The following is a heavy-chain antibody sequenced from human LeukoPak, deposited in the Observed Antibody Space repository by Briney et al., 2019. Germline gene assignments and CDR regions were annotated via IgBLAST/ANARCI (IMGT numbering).Heavy chain of an antibody. CDR1: GGSISSGDYY. V-gene: IGHV4-30-4*02. CDR2: IYYSGST. Sequence: PSETLCLTCTVSGGSISSGDYYWSWIRQPPGKGLEWIGYIYYSGSTYYNPSLKSRVTISVDTSKNQFSLKLSSVTAADTAVYYCARDKPRYYYGSGSYYPDAFDIWGQGTMVTVSS. CDR3: ARDKPRYYYGSGSYYPDAFDI. J-gene: IGHJ3*02. D-gene: IGHD3-10*01.